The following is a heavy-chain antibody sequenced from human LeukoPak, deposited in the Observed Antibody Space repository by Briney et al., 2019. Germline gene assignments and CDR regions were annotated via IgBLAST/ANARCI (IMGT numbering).Heavy chain of an antibody. D-gene: IGHD6-13*01. V-gene: IGHV3-30*03. CDR2: ISYDGSNK. Sequence: GGSLRLSCAASGFPFSTYGMHWVRQAPAKGLEWVAVISYDGSNKYYADSVKGRFAISRDNSKSTLYLQMNSLRGEDTAVYYCAREGAGAAALDVWGQGTTVTVSS. CDR1: GFPFSTYG. CDR3: AREGAGAAALDV. J-gene: IGHJ6*02.